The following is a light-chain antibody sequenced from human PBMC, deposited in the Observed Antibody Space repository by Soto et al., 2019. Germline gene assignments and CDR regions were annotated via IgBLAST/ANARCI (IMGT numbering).Light chain of an antibody. J-gene: IGLJ1*01. CDR1: SSDVGGYDF. Sequence: QSALTQPASVSGSPGQSITISCTGTSSDVGGYDFVSWYQHHPGKAPKLIIYEVSTRPSGVSNRFSGSKSGNTASLTVSGLQAEDEADYYCTSYAGSNTPYVFGTGTKVTVL. CDR2: EVS. V-gene: IGLV2-14*01. CDR3: TSYAGSNTPYV.